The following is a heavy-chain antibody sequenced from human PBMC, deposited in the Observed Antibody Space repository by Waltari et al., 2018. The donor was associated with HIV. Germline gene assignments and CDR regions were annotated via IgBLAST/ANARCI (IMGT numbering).Heavy chain of an antibody. CDR3: ASARETMGVDLDF. J-gene: IGHJ4*02. CDR2: IIPMAEKA. CDR1: GGTLDSYS. V-gene: IGHV1-69*02. D-gene: IGHD3-10*01. Sequence: QVLLVQSGAEVRTPGSSVKVSCRASGGTLDSYSIHWVRQAPGQGLEWMGSIIPMAEKANSAQKFQGRVTITADKATSTAYMQLNSLRSDDTAVYYCASARETMGVDLDFWGQGTLVTVSS.